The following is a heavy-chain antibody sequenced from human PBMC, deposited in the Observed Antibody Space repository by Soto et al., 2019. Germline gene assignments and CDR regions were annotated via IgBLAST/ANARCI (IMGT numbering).Heavy chain of an antibody. CDR3: ARGYCSGGSCHSPYYYGMDV. Sequence: QVQLVQSGAEVKKPGSSVKVSCKASGGTFSSYAISWVRQAPGQGLEWMGGIIPIFGTANYAQKFQGRVTITADESTSTAYMELSSLRSEDTAVYYCARGYCSGGSCHSPYYYGMDVWGQGTMVTVSS. J-gene: IGHJ6*02. D-gene: IGHD2-15*01. V-gene: IGHV1-69*12. CDR2: IIPIFGTA. CDR1: GGTFSSYA.